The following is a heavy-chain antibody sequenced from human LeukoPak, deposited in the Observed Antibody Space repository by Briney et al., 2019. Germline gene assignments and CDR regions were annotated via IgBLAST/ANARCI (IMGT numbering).Heavy chain of an antibody. V-gene: IGHV3-23*01. CDR3: AKGQRWELPLDF. Sequence: WGSLRLSCAASGFTFSSYDLTWVRKAPGKGLEWVSAISDSGRSTYYADSVKGRFTISRDVSKSTLYLQMNSLRAEDTALYYCAKGQRWELPLDFWGQGTLVTVSS. D-gene: IGHD2-15*01. J-gene: IGHJ4*02. CDR1: GFTFSSYD. CDR2: ISDSGRST.